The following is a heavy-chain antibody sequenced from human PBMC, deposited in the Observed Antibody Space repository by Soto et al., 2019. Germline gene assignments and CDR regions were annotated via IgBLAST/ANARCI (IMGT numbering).Heavy chain of an antibody. D-gene: IGHD5-12*01. V-gene: IGHV4-39*01. CDR1: GGSISSSSYY. CDR2: FYYSGST. J-gene: IGHJ6*03. Sequence: PSETLSLTCTVSGGSISSSSYYWSWIRQSPGKGLEWIGSFYYSGSTYYSPSLRSRVTISGDTSRKQISLRLSSVTAADTAVYYCARISVASRYMDVWGKGTTVTVSS. CDR3: ARISVASRYMDV.